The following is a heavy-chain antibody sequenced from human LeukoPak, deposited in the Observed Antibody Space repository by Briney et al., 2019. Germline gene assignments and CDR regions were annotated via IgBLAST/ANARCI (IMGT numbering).Heavy chain of an antibody. V-gene: IGHV3-11*03. Sequence: GGSLRLSCAASGFTFSDHYMNWIRQAPGKGLEWVSYISGSGSGANYADSVKGRFTISRDNAKNSLYLQMNSLGAEDTAMYYCASGLTTVTSLASYWGQGTLVTVSS. D-gene: IGHD4-17*01. J-gene: IGHJ4*02. CDR3: ASGLTTVTSLASY. CDR1: GFTFSDHY. CDR2: ISGSGSGA.